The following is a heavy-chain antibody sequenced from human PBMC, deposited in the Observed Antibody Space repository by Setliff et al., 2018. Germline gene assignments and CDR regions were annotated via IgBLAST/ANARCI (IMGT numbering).Heavy chain of an antibody. Sequence: PSETLSLTCALSGGSITDRNWWNWVRQPPGKGLEWIGYISYSGSTSYNPSLKSRVSISIDTSKNQFSLILSSVTAADTAVYYCARVATAMLDAFDFWGKGPMVTVSS. J-gene: IGHJ3*01. D-gene: IGHD5-18*01. CDR1: GGSITDRNW. CDR3: ARVATAMLDAFDF. V-gene: IGHV4-4*02. CDR2: ISYSGST.